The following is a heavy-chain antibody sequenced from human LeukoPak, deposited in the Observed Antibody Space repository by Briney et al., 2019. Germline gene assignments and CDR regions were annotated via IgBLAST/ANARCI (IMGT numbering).Heavy chain of an antibody. CDR1: GYTFTSYG. CDR2: ISAYNGNT. Sequence: GASVKVSCKASGYTFTSYGIRWVRQAPGQGLEWMGWISAYNGNTNYAQKLQGRVTMTTDTSTSTAYMELRSLRSDDTAVYYCARDLSRGVAAAGTSRRFDYWGQGTLVTVSS. CDR3: ARDLSRGVAAAGTSRRFDY. D-gene: IGHD6-13*01. J-gene: IGHJ4*02. V-gene: IGHV1-18*04.